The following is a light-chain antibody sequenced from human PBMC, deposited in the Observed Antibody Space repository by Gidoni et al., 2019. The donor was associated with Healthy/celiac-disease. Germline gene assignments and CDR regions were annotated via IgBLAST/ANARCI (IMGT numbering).Light chain of an antibody. Sequence: DTVMTQSPLSLPVPPGETASSACRSRQSLLHRTGYNYLDLYLQKPGQSPQLLIYLGSNRASGVPDRFSGSGSGIDFTLKISRVEAEDVGVDYCMQALQTLTFXGXTKVEIK. J-gene: IGKJ4*01. CDR3: MQALQTLT. V-gene: IGKV2-28*01. CDR1: QSLLHRTGYNY. CDR2: LGS.